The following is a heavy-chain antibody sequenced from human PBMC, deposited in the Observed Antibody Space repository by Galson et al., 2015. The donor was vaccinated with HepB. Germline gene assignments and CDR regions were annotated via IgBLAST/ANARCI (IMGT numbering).Heavy chain of an antibody. J-gene: IGHJ4*02. Sequence: SLRLSCAASGFMFSSYGLHWVRQAPGKGLEWVAVISYDGSNKYYADSVKGRFTISRDNSKNTVYLQMNSLRAEDTAVYYCSKTYRRGGYNFGSYFDYWGQGTLVTVSS. V-gene: IGHV3-30*18. CDR2: ISYDGSNK. CDR1: GFMFSSYG. CDR3: SKTYRRGGYNFGSYFDY. D-gene: IGHD5-24*01.